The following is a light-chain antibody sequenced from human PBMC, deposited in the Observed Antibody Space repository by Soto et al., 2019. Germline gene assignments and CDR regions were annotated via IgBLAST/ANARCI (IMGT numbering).Light chain of an antibody. CDR1: QRISTY. Sequence: DIQMTQSPSSLSASVGDRVTITCRASQRISTYLNWYRRKSGQAPQVLIHAASVLHGGVPSRFSGSGSGTDFTLTISSLQPEDFVTYYCQQGYSYPHTFGQGTKVDIK. J-gene: IGKJ2*01. CDR2: AAS. V-gene: IGKV1-39*01. CDR3: QQGYSYPHT.